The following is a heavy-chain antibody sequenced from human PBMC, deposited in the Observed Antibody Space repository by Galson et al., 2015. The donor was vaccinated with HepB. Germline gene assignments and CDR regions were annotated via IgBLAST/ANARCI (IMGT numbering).Heavy chain of an antibody. CDR3: VRDGIYCRCGWCHPY. D-gene: IGHD2-15*01. CDR2: INNGGSTM. CDR1: GFTFSGYE. Sequence: SLRLSCAASGFTFSGYEMNWVRQAPGKGLEWVSYINNGGSTMYYADSVKGRFSISRDNAKNSLYLQMSSLRAEDTAVYHCVRDGIYCRCGWCHPYWGQGALVSVSS. V-gene: IGHV3-48*03. J-gene: IGHJ4*02.